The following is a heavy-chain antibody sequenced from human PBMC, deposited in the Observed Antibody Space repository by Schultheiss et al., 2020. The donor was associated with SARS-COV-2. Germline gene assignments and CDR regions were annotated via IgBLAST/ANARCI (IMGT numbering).Heavy chain of an antibody. CDR3: LSLLVAS. CDR2: ISYDGSNK. J-gene: IGHJ4*02. Sequence: GESLKISCAASGFTFSSYGMHWVRQAPGKGLEWVAVISYDGSNKYYADSVKGRFTISRDNSKNTLYLQMNSLRAEDTAVYYCLSLLVASWGQGALVTVSS. D-gene: IGHD2/OR15-2a*01. CDR1: GFTFSSYG. V-gene: IGHV3-30*03.